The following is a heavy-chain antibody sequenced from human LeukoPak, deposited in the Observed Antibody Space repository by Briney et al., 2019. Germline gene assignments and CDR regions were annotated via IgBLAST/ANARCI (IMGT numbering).Heavy chain of an antibody. Sequence: PGGSLRLSCAASGLTFGSYWMHWVRQTPGKGPVWVSHINGDGSTTRYADSVKGRFTISRDNAKNTLFLQMNSLRVEDSAIYYCATPHDYGSSGYRNWGQGTLVTVSS. CDR2: INGDGSTT. V-gene: IGHV3-74*01. CDR3: ATPHDYGSSGYRN. D-gene: IGHD3-22*01. J-gene: IGHJ1*01. CDR1: GLTFGSYW.